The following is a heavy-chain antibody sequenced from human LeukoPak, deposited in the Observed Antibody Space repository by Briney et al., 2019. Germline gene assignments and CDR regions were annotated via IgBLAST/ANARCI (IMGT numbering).Heavy chain of an antibody. CDR2: ISSSGSTI. Sequence: GGSLRLSCAASGFTFSSYEMNWVRQAPGKGLEWVSYISSSGSTIYYADSVKGRFTISRDNAKNSLYLQMNSLRAEDTAVYYCARDLSGTLLWFGELGYWGQGTLVTVSS. CDR1: GFTFSSYE. D-gene: IGHD3-10*01. J-gene: IGHJ4*02. CDR3: ARDLSGTLLWFGELGY. V-gene: IGHV3-48*03.